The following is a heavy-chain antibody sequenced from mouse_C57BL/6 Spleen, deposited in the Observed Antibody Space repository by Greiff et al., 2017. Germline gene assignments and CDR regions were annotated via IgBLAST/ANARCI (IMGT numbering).Heavy chain of an antibody. CDR2: IYPGRGST. D-gene: IGHD2-3*01. CDR1: GYTFTSYW. Sequence: QVQLQQPGAALVTPGASVTMSCKASGYTFTSYWITWVKQRPGQGLEWIGDIYPGRGSTNYHEKFKSKATLTVDTSSSTAYMQLSSLTSEDSAVYYCAREGDGYYPYYFDYWGQGTTLTVSS. J-gene: IGHJ2*01. V-gene: IGHV1-55*01. CDR3: AREGDGYYPYYFDY.